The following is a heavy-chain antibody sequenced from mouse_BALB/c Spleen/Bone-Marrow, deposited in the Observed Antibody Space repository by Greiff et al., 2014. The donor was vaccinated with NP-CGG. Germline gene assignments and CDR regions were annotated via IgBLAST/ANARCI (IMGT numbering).Heavy chain of an antibody. CDR2: IDPANGNT. CDR3: ARFPFPY. J-gene: IGHJ3*01. V-gene: IGHV14-3*02. Sequence: VQLQQPGAELVKPGASVKLSCTASGFNIKDTYMHWVKQRPEQGLEWIGKIDPANGNTKYDPKFQGKATITADTSSDTAYLQLSSLTSEDTAVYYCARFPFPYWGQGTLVTVSA. CDR1: GFNIKDTY.